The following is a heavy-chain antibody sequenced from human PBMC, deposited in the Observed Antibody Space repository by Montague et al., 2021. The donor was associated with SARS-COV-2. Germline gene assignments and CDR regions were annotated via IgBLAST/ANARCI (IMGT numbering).Heavy chain of an antibody. V-gene: IGHV4-59*01. J-gene: IGHJ4*02. CDR1: GGSIRSYY. CDR2: VHYTGST. D-gene: IGHD1-1*01. CDR3: ARAQNICFIANCVNYFDL. Sequence: SETLSLTCEVSGGSIRSYYWSWIRQSPGKGLEWIGYVHYTGSTKYNPSLKTRVTLSLGTPKNHFSLRLNSVTAADPAVYYCARAQNICFIANCVNYFDLWGLGALVSVSS.